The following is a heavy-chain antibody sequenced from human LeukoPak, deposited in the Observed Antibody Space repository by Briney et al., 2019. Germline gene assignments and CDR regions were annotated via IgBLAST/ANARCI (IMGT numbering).Heavy chain of an antibody. V-gene: IGHV1-8*01. Sequence: ASVKVSCKASGYTFTSYDISWVRQAPGQGLEWMGWMNPNSGNTGYAQKFQGRVTMTRNTSISTAYMELSSLRSEDTAVYYCARGLEERYGYYDSTLGVDYWGQGTLVTVSS. CDR2: MNPNSGNT. J-gene: IGHJ4*02. D-gene: IGHD3-22*01. CDR1: GYTFTSYD. CDR3: ARGLEERYGYYDSTLGVDY.